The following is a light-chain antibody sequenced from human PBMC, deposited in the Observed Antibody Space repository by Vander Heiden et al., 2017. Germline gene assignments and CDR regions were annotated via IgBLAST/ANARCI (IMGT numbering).Light chain of an antibody. J-gene: IGLJ2*01. CDR1: KLGDKY. Sequence: YVLTHPLPASVSPVQTPSITCSGDKLGDKYACWYQQEPGQSPVLVIYQDSKRPSGIPGRFSGSDSGNTATLTISGTQAMDEADYYCQAWDSSTVVFGGGTKLTVL. CDR2: QDS. V-gene: IGLV3-1*01. CDR3: QAWDSSTVV.